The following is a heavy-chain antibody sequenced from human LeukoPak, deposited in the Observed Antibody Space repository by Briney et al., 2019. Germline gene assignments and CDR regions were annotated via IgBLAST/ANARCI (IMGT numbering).Heavy chain of an antibody. V-gene: IGHV4-59*01. Sequence: SETLSLTCIVSVGSISSYYWSCIRPPPGKGLERMGYIHSSGSTNYNLSIKSRINIPVDTSKTQFPLILASVTAEDTAVYYCARDYGDYEFIGWGQETLVSVSS. CDR3: ARDYGDYEFIG. D-gene: IGHD4-17*01. CDR2: IHSSGST. CDR1: VGSISSYY. J-gene: IGHJ4*02.